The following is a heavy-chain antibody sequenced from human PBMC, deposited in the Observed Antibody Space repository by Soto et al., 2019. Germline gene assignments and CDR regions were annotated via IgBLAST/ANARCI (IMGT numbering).Heavy chain of an antibody. V-gene: IGHV1-2*04. J-gene: IGHJ6*02. CDR1: GYTFTGYY. D-gene: IGHD6-13*01. CDR3: ARWGKYSSSWDYYYGMDV. Sequence: ASVKVSSKASGYTFTGYYMHWVRQAPGQGLEWMGWINPNSGGTTYAQKFQGWVTMTRDTSISTAYMELSRLRSDDTAVYYCARWGKYSSSWDYYYGMDVWGQGTTVTSP. CDR2: INPNSGGT.